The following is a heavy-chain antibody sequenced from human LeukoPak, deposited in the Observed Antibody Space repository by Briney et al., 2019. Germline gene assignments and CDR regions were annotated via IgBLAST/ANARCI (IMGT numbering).Heavy chain of an antibody. V-gene: IGHV3-33*01. CDR1: GFTFSSYG. Sequence: RRSLRLSCAASGFTFSSYGMHWVRQAPGKGLEWVAVIWYDGSNKYYADSVKGRFTISRDNSKNTLYLQMNSLRAEDTAVYYCARDGMRYCSSTSCSNWFDPWGQGTLVTVSS. J-gene: IGHJ5*02. D-gene: IGHD2-2*01. CDR2: IWYDGSNK. CDR3: ARDGMRYCSSTSCSNWFDP.